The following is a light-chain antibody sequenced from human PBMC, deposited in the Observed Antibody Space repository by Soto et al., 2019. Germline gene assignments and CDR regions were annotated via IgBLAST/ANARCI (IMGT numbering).Light chain of an antibody. Sequence: DIVMTQSPLSLPVTPGESASISCRSSQSLLYTNGYNYLDWYLQKPGQSPQLLIYLGSNRASGVXDXYSGSGSGTDVTLKISRVEAEDVGVYYCMQALQTPLTFGGGTKVEIK. J-gene: IGKJ4*01. CDR2: LGS. CDR3: MQALQTPLT. V-gene: IGKV2-28*01. CDR1: QSLLYTNGYNY.